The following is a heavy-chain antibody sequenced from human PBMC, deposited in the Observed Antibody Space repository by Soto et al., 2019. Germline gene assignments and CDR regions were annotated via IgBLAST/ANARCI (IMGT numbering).Heavy chain of an antibody. Sequence: GGSLRLSCAASGFAFSSYAMHWVRQAPGKGLEWVAVIWYDGSNEYNADSVKGRFTISRDNSKNTLYLQMNSLRAEDTAVYYCARDSYHYGSGSYFGPEDGMDVWGQGTTVTVSS. V-gene: IGHV3-33*01. J-gene: IGHJ6*02. CDR3: ARDSYHYGSGSYFGPEDGMDV. CDR2: IWYDGSNE. CDR1: GFAFSSYA. D-gene: IGHD3-10*01.